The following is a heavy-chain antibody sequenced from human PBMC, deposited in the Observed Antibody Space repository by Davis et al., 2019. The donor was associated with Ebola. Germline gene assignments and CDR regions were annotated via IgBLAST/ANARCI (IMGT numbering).Heavy chain of an antibody. D-gene: IGHD2-8*02. CDR3: ARLRCTGGVCYTGRRWFDP. CDR2: IYHSGST. Sequence: SAPLSLTCAFSGGSISSSNWWSWVRHPPGKGLEWIGEIYHSGSTNSNPSLKSRFTISVDTSKNQFSLKLSSVTAADTAVYYCARLRCTGGVCYTGRRWFDPWGQGTLVTVSS. V-gene: IGHV4-4*02. CDR1: GGSISSSNW. J-gene: IGHJ5*02.